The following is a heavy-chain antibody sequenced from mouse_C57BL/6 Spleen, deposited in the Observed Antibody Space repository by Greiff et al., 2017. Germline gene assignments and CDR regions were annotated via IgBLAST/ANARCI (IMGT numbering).Heavy chain of an antibody. CDR2: IDPEDGDT. CDR3: TTTYFYGRYYYAMDY. V-gene: IGHV14-1*01. J-gene: IGHJ4*01. D-gene: IGHD1-1*01. Sequence: EVQLVESGAELVRPGASVKLSCTASGFNIKDYYMHWVKQRPEQGLEWIGRIDPEDGDTEYAPKFQGKATMTADTSSNTSYLQLSSLTYEDTAVYYCTTTYFYGRYYYAMDYWGQGTSVTVSS. CDR1: GFNIKDYY.